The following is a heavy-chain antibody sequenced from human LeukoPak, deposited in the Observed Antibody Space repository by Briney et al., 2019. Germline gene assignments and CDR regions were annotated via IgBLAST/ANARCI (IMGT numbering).Heavy chain of an antibody. CDR1: GFTFRSYA. D-gene: IGHD6-6*01. Sequence: RGSLRLSCAASGFTFRSYAMNWVRQAPGKGLEWVSGISNSGGSTYYADSVKGRFTISRDNSKNTLYLQMNSLRAEDTAVYYCAKETSSSFDYWGQGTLVTVSS. J-gene: IGHJ4*02. CDR2: ISNSGGST. CDR3: AKETSSSFDY. V-gene: IGHV3-23*01.